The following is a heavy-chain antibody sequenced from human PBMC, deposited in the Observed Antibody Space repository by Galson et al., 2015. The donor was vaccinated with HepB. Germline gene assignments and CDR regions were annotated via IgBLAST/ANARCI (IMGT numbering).Heavy chain of an antibody. CDR1: GFTFSSYA. V-gene: IGHV3-30-3*01. D-gene: IGHD4-23*01. Sequence: SLRLSCAASGFTFSSYAMHWVRQAPGKGLEWVAVISYDGSNKYYADSVKGRFTISRDNSKNTLYLQMNSLRAEDTAVYYCARDRFMGTVVTPFGIDYWGQGTLVTVSS. CDR3: ARDRFMGTVVTPFGIDY. J-gene: IGHJ4*02. CDR2: ISYDGSNK.